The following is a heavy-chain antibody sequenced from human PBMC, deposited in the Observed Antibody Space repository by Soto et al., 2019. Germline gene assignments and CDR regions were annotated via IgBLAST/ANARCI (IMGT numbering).Heavy chain of an antibody. V-gene: IGHV1-8*01. CDR2: MNPNSGNT. CDR1: GYTFTSYD. J-gene: IGHJ6*02. Sequence: ASVKVSCKASGYTFTSYDINWVRQATGQGLEWMGWMNPNSGNTGYAQKFQGRVTITADESTSTAYMELSSLRSEDTAVYYCARGDWNYVRLGNYYYGMDVWGQGTTVTVSS. CDR3: ARGDWNYVRLGNYYYGMDV. D-gene: IGHD1-7*01.